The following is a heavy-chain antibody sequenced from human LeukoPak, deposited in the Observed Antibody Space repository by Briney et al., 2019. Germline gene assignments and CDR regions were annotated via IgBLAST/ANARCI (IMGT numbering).Heavy chain of an antibody. D-gene: IGHD3-10*01. CDR1: GDTFASYG. Sequence: ASLKVSCKASGDTFASYGISWVRQAPGQGLEWMGWISAYNGNTNYAQKIHGRVTMTTDTSTSTANKVRRRLRSVATAVYSCARVSSYYYGSGSYDSRHPTFDYWGQGTLVTVSS. J-gene: IGHJ4*02. CDR2: ISAYNGNT. CDR3: ARVSSYYYGSGSYDSRHPTFDY. V-gene: IGHV1-18*01.